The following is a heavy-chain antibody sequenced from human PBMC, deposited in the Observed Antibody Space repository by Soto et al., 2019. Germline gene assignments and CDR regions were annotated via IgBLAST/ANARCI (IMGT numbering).Heavy chain of an antibody. V-gene: IGHV1-69*02. D-gene: IGHD6-13*01. CDR1: GGTFSSYT. CDR3: ARTVTAAGTRDFDY. Sequence: QVQLVQSGAEVKKPGSSVKVSCKASGGTFSSYTISWVRQAPGQGLEWMGRIIPILGIANYAQKCQGRVPITADKSTSTAYMELSGLRSEDTAVYYCARTVTAAGTRDFDYWGQGTLVTVSS. CDR2: IIPILGIA. J-gene: IGHJ4*02.